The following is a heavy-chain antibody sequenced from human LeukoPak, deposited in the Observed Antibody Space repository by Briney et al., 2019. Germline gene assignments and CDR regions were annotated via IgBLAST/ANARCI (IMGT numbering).Heavy chain of an antibody. D-gene: IGHD6-19*01. Sequence: SETLSLTCTVYGGSISSYYWSWIRQPPGKGLEWIGYIYYSGSTNYNPYLKNRVTISVDTSKNQFSLKLSSVTAADTAVYSCASTIAVAGNSRWFDPWGQGTLVTVSS. CDR2: IYYSGST. CDR3: ASTIAVAGNSRWFDP. CDR1: GGSISSYY. J-gene: IGHJ5*02. V-gene: IGHV4-59*01.